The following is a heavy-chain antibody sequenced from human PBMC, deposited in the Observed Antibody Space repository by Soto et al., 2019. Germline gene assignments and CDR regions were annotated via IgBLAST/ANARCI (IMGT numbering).Heavy chain of an antibody. D-gene: IGHD1-1*01. CDR3: ARDYPGTGDYYGMDV. CDR1: GYTFTSYG. J-gene: IGHJ6*02. CDR2: ISAYNGNT. V-gene: IGHV1-18*01. Sequence: ASVKVSCKASGYTFTSYGISWVRQAPGQGLEWMGWISAYNGNTNYAQKLQGRVTMTTDTSTSTAYMELRSLRSDDTAVYYCARDYPGTGDYYGMDVWGQGTTVTVSS.